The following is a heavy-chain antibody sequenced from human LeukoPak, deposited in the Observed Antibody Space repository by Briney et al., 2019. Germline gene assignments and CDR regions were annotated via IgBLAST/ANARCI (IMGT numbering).Heavy chain of an antibody. Sequence: SETLSLTCTISGYSISSGYYWGWIRQPPGKGLEWIGTIYHSGSTYYNPSLKSRVTISVDTSKNQFSLKLSSVTAADTAVYYCARVGDYDFWSGYYTGEIDYWGQGTLVTVSS. CDR1: GYSISSGYY. CDR2: IYHSGST. D-gene: IGHD3-3*01. J-gene: IGHJ4*02. CDR3: ARVGDYDFWSGYYTGEIDY. V-gene: IGHV4-38-2*02.